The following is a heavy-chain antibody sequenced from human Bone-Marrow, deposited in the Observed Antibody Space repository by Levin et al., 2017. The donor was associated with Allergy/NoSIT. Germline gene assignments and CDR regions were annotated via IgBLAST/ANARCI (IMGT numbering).Heavy chain of an antibody. Sequence: GGSLRLSCAASGFTFSTYAMSWVRQAPGKGLEWVSVISGSGGATHYADSVKGRFTISSDNSKSTLYLQMNSLRVEDTAVYYCVKSDHYYDASGDAFDIWGQGTMVTVSS. D-gene: IGHD3-22*01. CDR2: ISGSGGAT. CDR3: VKSDHYYDASGDAFDI. V-gene: IGHV3-23*01. J-gene: IGHJ3*02. CDR1: GFTFSTYA.